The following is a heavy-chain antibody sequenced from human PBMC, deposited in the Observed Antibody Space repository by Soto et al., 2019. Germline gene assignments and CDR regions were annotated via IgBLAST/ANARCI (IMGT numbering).Heavy chain of an antibody. Sequence: SETVSLSCAVSGGYISSGHYSWTWIRQPAVKGXDWIGYIDYIRGTYYHPYLESRVTITVDTSKNQFSLKLSYVTVADTAVYYCARELDESAQFDYWGQGTLVTVSS. CDR2: IDYIRGT. V-gene: IGHV4-30-4*01. J-gene: IGHJ4*02. CDR3: ARELDESAQFDY. CDR1: GGYISSGHYS.